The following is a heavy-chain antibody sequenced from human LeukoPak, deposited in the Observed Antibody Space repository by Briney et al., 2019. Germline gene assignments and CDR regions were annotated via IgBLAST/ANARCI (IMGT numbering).Heavy chain of an antibody. CDR1: GDSISSYY. D-gene: IGHD3-22*01. Sequence: SETLSLTCTVSGDSISSYYWSWIRQPPGKGLEWIGYIYYSGSTNYNPSLKSRVTISVDTSKNQFSLKLSSVTAADTAVYYCARARNYYDSSGFYYEGDAFDIWGQGTMVTVSS. CDR2: IYYSGST. CDR3: ARARNYYDSSGFYYEGDAFDI. J-gene: IGHJ3*02. V-gene: IGHV4-59*01.